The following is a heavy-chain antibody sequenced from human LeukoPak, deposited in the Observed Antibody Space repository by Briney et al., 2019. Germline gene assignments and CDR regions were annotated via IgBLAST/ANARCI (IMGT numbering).Heavy chain of an antibody. CDR2: ISAYNGNT. Sequence: ASVKVSCKASGYTFTIYGISWVRKAPGQGLEWMGWISAYNGNTNYAQKFQDRVTMTTDTSTSTAYMELRSLRSDDTAVYYCARDGRFGELFDYWGQGNLVTVSS. V-gene: IGHV1-18*01. CDR3: ARDGRFGELFDY. D-gene: IGHD3-10*01. CDR1: GYTFTIYG. J-gene: IGHJ4*02.